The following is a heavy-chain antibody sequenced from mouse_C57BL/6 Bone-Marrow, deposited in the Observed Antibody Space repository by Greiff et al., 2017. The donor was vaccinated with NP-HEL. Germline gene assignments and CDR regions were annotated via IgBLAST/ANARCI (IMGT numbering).Heavy chain of an antibody. V-gene: IGHV5-6*02. J-gene: IGHJ3*01. Sequence: VMLVESGGDLVKPGGSLKLSCAASGFTFSSYGMSWVRQTPDKRLEWVATISSGGSYTYYPDSVKGRFTISRDNAKNTLYLQMSSLKSEDTAMYYCARRLLRVAYWGQGTLVTVSA. D-gene: IGHD1-1*01. CDR3: ARRLLRVAY. CDR1: GFTFSSYG. CDR2: ISSGGSYT.